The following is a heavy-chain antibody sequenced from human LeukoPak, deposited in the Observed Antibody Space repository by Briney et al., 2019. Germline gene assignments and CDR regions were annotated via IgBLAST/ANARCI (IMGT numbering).Heavy chain of an antibody. J-gene: IGHJ4*02. CDR3: ARYGNSALN. D-gene: IGHD4-23*01. CDR2: IHYTGTT. Sequence: SETLSLTCTVSGGSISISRHYWAWLRQPPGKGLDWLGTIHYTGTTYYNPSLRRRVIISGESSTNQFSLRVRRVTAADTVVYYCARYGNSALNWGEGTLVTVSS. CDR1: GGSISISRHY. V-gene: IGHV4-39*07.